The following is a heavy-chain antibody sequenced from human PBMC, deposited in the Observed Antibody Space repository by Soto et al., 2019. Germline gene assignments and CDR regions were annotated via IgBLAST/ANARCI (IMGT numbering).Heavy chain of an antibody. V-gene: IGHV1-69*01. CDR1: GGIFSTYA. J-gene: IGHJ4*02. Sequence: QVPLVQSGAEVKKPGSSVKVSCKASGGIFSTYAISWLRQAPGQGLEWMGGIIPLFGTPNYAQRFQGRVTITADESTSTAYLVLGRLRSEETAAYYCARVRDVHCSGNYYIRIDFWGQGTLVTGSS. CDR3: ARVRDVHCSGNYYIRIDF. D-gene: IGHD3-10*02. CDR2: IIPLFGTP.